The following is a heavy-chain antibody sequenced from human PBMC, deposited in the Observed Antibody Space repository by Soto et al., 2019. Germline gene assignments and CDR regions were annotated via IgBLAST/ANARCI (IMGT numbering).Heavy chain of an antibody. CDR2: IYYSGST. Sequence: QVQLQESGPGLVKPSETLSLTCTVSSGSIINYYWSWIRQPPGKGLEWIGFIYYSGSTNYNSFLKCRVTMPLDMSLPQLSLKLHSVTAADTAVYSCASRLTLAATTGDAFDLWGQGTMVTVSS. CDR1: SGSIINYY. J-gene: IGHJ3*01. CDR3: ASRLTLAATTGDAFDL. D-gene: IGHD1-26*01. V-gene: IGHV4-59*01.